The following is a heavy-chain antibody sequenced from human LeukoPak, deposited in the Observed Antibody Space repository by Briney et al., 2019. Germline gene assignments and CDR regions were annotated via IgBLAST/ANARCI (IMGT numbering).Heavy chain of an antibody. D-gene: IGHD3-3*01. Sequence: PSETLSLTCTVSGGSVSSSSYYRGWIRQPPGKGLEWIGSIYYSGSTYYSPSLKSRVTISVGASKNQFSLKLSSVTAADTAVYYCARGKLGYYMPYYFDYWGQGTLVTVSS. J-gene: IGHJ4*02. CDR3: ARGKLGYYMPYYFDY. CDR1: GGSVSSSSYY. CDR2: IYYSGST. V-gene: IGHV4-39*07.